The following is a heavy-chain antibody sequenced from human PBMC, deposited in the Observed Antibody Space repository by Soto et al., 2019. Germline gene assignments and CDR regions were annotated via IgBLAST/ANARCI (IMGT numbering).Heavy chain of an antibody. J-gene: IGHJ5*02. CDR1: GYTFTSYD. Sequence: ASVKVSCQASGYTFTSYDINWVRQATGQGLEWMGWMNPNSGNTGYAQKFQGRVTMTRNTSISTAYMELSSLRSEDTAVYYCARAFDFWSGYPTLGFDPWGQGTLVTVSS. V-gene: IGHV1-8*01. CDR3: ARAFDFWSGYPTLGFDP. CDR2: MNPNSGNT. D-gene: IGHD3-3*01.